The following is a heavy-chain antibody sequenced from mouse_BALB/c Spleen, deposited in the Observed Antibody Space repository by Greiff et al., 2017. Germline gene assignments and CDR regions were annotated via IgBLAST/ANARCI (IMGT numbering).Heavy chain of an antibody. Sequence: EVLLVESGGGLVKPGGSLKLSCAASGFTFSSFGMHWVRQAPEKGLEWVAYISSGNSTIDYADTVKGRFTISRDNPKNTLFLEMTSLRSEDTAMYYCARDSYYAMDYWGQGTSVTVPS. V-gene: IGHV5-17*02. CDR1: GFTFSSFG. CDR3: ARDSYYAMDY. CDR2: ISSGNSTI. J-gene: IGHJ4*01.